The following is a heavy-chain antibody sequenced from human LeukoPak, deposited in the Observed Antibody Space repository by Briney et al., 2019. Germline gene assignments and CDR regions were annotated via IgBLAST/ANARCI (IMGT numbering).Heavy chain of an antibody. Sequence: GGPLKLSCAASGFTFSDYEMNWVRQAPGKGLEWVSYISSSGGTIYYTDSVKGRFTISRDNTKNSLYLQMNRLRAEDTAVYYCARAPYTTVVYWYFDLWGRGTLVTVSS. D-gene: IGHD1-1*01. J-gene: IGHJ2*01. CDR1: GFTFSDYE. CDR2: ISSSGGTI. CDR3: ARAPYTTVVYWYFDL. V-gene: IGHV3-48*03.